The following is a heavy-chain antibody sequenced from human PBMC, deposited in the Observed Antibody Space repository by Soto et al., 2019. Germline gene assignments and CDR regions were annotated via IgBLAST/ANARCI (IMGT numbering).Heavy chain of an antibody. CDR3: AKETDYGDYVFDY. J-gene: IGHJ4*02. CDR2: IYSGGST. V-gene: IGHV3-53*05. Sequence: GGSLRLSCAASGFTFSNAWMNWVRQAPGKGLEWVSVIYSGGSTFYADSVKGRFTISRDTSKNTLYLQMNSLRAEDTAVYYCAKETDYGDYVFDYWGQGTLVTVSS. D-gene: IGHD4-17*01. CDR1: GFTFSNAW.